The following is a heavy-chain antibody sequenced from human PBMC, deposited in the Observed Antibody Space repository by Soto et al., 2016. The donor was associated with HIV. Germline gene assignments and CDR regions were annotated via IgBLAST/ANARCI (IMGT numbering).Heavy chain of an antibody. V-gene: IGHV3-23*01. Sequence: EVQLLESGGGLVQPGGSLRLSCAASGLIFNNYAMSWVRQAPGKGLEWVSSIHGSGDTAYYADSVKGRFVISRDNFRNTLFLQMNNLRVEDTATYDCAKDLGNTIGQTGDWGQGTLVIVSS. D-gene: IGHD1-1*01. CDR1: GLIFNNYA. J-gene: IGHJ4*02. CDR3: AKDLGNTIGQTGD. CDR2: IHGSGDTA.